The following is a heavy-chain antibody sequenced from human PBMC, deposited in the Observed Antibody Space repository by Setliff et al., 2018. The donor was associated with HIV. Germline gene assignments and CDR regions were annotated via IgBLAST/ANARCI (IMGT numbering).Heavy chain of an antibody. CDR3: ARVSYTGSSYIDY. J-gene: IGHJ4*02. V-gene: IGHV4-61*09. CDR2: VYSRGNT. Sequence: PSETLSLTCDVSGDSFTTTSHSWAWLRQPAGRGLEWIGHVYSRGNTDYNPSLASRVSILMSTSENQFSLKLRSLTAADTAVYYCARVSYTGSSYIDYWGQGTLVTVSS. D-gene: IGHD6-6*01. CDR1: GDSFTTTSHS.